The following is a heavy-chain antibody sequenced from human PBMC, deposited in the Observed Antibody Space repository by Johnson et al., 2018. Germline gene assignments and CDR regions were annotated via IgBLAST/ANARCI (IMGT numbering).Heavy chain of an antibody. CDR1: GGSISSYY. V-gene: IGHV4-59*01. CDR3: GRVRDGYNLDAFDI. D-gene: IGHD5-24*01. CDR2: ISYSGST. Sequence: QVQLQESGPGLVKPSETLSLTCTVSGGSISSYYWTWIRQPPGKGLEWIGYISYSGSTNYNPSLKSRVTISVDTSKNQFSLKLSSGTAAETAVYYCGRVRDGYNLDAFDIWGQGTMVTVSS. J-gene: IGHJ3*02.